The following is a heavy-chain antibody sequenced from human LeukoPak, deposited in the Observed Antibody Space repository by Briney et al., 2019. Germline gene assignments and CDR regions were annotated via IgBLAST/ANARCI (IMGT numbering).Heavy chain of an antibody. CDR2: ISSATNNV. CDR1: GFTFRDYV. Sequence: TGGSLRLSCAASGFTFRDYVMNWVRQAPGKGLEWVSSISSATNNVYYADSVKGRFTISRDNARKSLYLQMNSLRVDDTAVYFCVRRAFCIDDGGRDAFDVWGQGTLVTVSS. J-gene: IGHJ3*01. CDR3: VRRAFCIDDGGRDAFDV. V-gene: IGHV3-21*01. D-gene: IGHD2-15*01.